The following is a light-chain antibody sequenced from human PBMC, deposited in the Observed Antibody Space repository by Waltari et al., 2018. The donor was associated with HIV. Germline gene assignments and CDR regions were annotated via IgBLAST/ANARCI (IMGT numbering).Light chain of an antibody. Sequence: QTVLPQPPSSTGPPAQRVTIPFSERRARSDIYTLNWYQQRPGTAPKLLIYNNHQRPSGVPDRFSGSKSGTSASLAISGLQAEDEADYFCAAWDDRLSVVFGGGTKLTVL. CDR2: NNH. J-gene: IGLJ3*02. CDR1: RARSDIYT. CDR3: AAWDDRLSVV. V-gene: IGLV1-44*01.